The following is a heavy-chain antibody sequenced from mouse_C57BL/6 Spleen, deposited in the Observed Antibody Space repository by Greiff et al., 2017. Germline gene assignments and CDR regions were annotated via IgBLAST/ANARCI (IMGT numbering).Heavy chain of an antibody. D-gene: IGHD1-1*01. Sequence: EVQLQQSGPELVKPGASVKISCKASGYSFTDYNMNWVKQSNGKSLEWIGVINPNYGTTSYNQKFKGKATLTVDQSSSTAYMQLNSLTSEDSAVYYGAREGGITTVVATDAYWGQGTLVTVSA. CDR2: INPNYGTT. CDR1: GYSFTDYN. CDR3: AREGGITTVVATDAY. V-gene: IGHV1-39*01. J-gene: IGHJ3*01.